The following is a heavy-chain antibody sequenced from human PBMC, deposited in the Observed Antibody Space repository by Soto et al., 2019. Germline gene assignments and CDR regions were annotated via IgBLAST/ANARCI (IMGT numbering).Heavy chain of an antibody. J-gene: IGHJ5*02. CDR1: GGTFSSYA. Sequence: QVQLVQSGAEVKKPGSSVNVSCKASGGTFSSYAISWVRQAPGQGLEWMGGIIPIFGTANYAQKFQGRVTITADESTSTAYMELSSRRSEDTAVYYCASDFSDYGDAGFDPWGQGTLVTVSS. D-gene: IGHD4-17*01. CDR2: IIPIFGTA. V-gene: IGHV1-69*01. CDR3: ASDFSDYGDAGFDP.